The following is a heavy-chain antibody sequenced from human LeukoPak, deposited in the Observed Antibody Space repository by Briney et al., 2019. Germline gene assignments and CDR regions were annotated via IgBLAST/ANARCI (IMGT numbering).Heavy chain of an antibody. J-gene: IGHJ4*02. CDR2: IYTSGST. Sequence: SQTLSLTCTVSGGSISSGSYYWSWIRQPAGKGLEWIGRIYTSGSTNYNPSLKSRVTISVDTSKNQFSLKLSSVTAADTAVYYWGERKGGPDYHGSGRIYYLGQGTLVTVSS. D-gene: IGHD3-10*01. CDR3: GERKGGPDYHGSGRIYY. V-gene: IGHV4-61*02. CDR1: GGSISSGSYY.